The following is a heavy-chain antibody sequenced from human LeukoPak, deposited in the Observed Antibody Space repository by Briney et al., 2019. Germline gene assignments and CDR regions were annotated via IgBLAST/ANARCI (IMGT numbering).Heavy chain of an antibody. J-gene: IGHJ4*02. Sequence: ASVKVSCKASGYTFTSYYMHWVRQAPGQGLEWMGIINPSGGSTSYAQKLQGRVTMTRDTSTSTVYMELSSLRSEDTAVYYCARAVKQWLFDYWGQGTLVTVSS. CDR3: ARAVKQWLFDY. CDR2: INPSGGST. D-gene: IGHD6-19*01. CDR1: GYTFTSYY. V-gene: IGHV1-46*01.